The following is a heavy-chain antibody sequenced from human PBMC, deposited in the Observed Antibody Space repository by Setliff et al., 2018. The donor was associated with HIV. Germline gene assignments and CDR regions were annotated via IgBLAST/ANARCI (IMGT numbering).Heavy chain of an antibody. CDR3: ARDAERGYSYGYDY. Sequence: SETLSLTCAVYGGSFSGYYWSWIRQPPGKGLEWIGEINHSGTTYYNPSLKSRVTISVDMSNNQFSLKVTSVTAADTAVYYCARDAERGYSYGYDYWGQGTQVTSPQ. CDR2: INHSGTT. CDR1: GGSFSGYY. V-gene: IGHV4-34*01. J-gene: IGHJ4*02. D-gene: IGHD5-18*01.